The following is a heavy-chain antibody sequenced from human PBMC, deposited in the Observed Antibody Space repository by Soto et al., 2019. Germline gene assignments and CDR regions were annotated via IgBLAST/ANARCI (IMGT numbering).Heavy chain of an antibody. CDR3: ARVLRGYSSSWYSYNFDY. D-gene: IGHD6-13*01. Sequence: GSLRLSSTASGFTFSSYWMHWVRQAPGKGLVWVSRINSDGSSTSYADSVKGRFTISRDNAKNTLYLQMNSLRAEDTAVYYCARVLRGYSSSWYSYNFDYWGQGTLVTVSS. V-gene: IGHV3-74*01. J-gene: IGHJ4*02. CDR1: GFTFSSYW. CDR2: INSDGSST.